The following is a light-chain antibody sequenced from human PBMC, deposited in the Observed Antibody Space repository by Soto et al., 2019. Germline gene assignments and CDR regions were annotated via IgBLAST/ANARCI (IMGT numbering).Light chain of an antibody. CDR3: QEYGTSPLT. CDR1: QSVSSHY. V-gene: IGKV3-20*01. Sequence: EILLTQSPGTLSLSPGERATLSCRASQSVSSHYLAWYQQKPGLAPRLLIYGAYNSATGIPDRFSGSGSGTDFTLTISRLEPEDFAVYYWQEYGTSPLTFGGGTKVEIK. CDR2: GAY. J-gene: IGKJ4*01.